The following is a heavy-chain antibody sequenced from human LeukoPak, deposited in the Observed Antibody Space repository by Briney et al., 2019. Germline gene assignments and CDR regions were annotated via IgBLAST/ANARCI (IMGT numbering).Heavy chain of an antibody. CDR2: ISYDGSNK. CDR3: ARDGIAAAGFDY. Sequence: PGRSLRLSCAASGFTFSSYAMHWVRQAPGKGLEWVAVISYDGSNKYYADSVKGRFTISRDNSKNTLYLQMNSLRAEDTAVYYCARDGIAAAGFDYWGQGTLVTVSS. CDR1: GFTFSSYA. D-gene: IGHD6-13*01. V-gene: IGHV3-30-3*01. J-gene: IGHJ4*02.